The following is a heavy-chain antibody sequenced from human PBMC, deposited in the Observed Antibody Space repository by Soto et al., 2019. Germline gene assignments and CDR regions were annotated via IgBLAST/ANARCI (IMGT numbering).Heavy chain of an antibody. Sequence: GASVKVSCKASGGAFSSCTMSWVRQAPGQGLEWMGRIIPILGIANYAQKFQGRVTITADKSTSTAYMELSSLRSEDTAVYYCASYGSGSPHPDYWGQGTLVTGSS. CDR3: ASYGSGSPHPDY. CDR1: GGAFSSCT. CDR2: IIPILGIA. J-gene: IGHJ4*02. V-gene: IGHV1-69*02. D-gene: IGHD3-10*01.